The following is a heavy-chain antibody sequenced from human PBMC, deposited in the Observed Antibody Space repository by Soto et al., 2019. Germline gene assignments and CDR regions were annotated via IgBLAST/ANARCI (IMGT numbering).Heavy chain of an antibody. Sequence: PSETLSLTCTVSGGSISSSSYYWGWIRQPPGKGLEWIGSIYYSGSTYYNPSLKSRVTISVDTSKNQFSLKLSSVTAADTAVYYCARPTLRDPVYDYWGQGTLVTVSS. V-gene: IGHV4-39*01. CDR1: GGSISSSSYY. CDR3: ARPTLRDPVYDY. CDR2: IYYSGST. J-gene: IGHJ4*02.